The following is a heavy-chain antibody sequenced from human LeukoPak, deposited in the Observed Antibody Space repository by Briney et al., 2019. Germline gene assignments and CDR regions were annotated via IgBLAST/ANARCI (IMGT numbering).Heavy chain of an antibody. CDR2: ISSSSSYI. V-gene: IGHV3-21*01. Sequence: GGSLRLSCAASGFTFSSYSMNWVRQAPGKGLEWVSSISSSSSYIYYADSVKGRFTISRDNAKNSLYLQMNSLRAEDTAVYYCARAGVMVVVPAATWYYGMDVWGQGTTVTVSS. D-gene: IGHD2-2*01. J-gene: IGHJ6*02. CDR1: GFTFSSYS. CDR3: ARAGVMVVVPAATWYYGMDV.